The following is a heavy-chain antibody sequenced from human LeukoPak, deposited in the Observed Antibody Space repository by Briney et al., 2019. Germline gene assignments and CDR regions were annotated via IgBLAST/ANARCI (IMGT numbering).Heavy chain of an antibody. CDR2: ISYSEST. J-gene: IGHJ5*02. CDR3: ARAVVVVAAIVWFDP. V-gene: IGHV4-59*08. CDR1: GVSISTYY. Sequence: SETLSLTCTVSGVSISTYYWSWIRQPPGKGLEWIGYISYSESTNYNPSLKSRVTISVDTSKNQFSLKLSSVTAADTAVYYCARAVVVVAAIVWFDPWGQGTLVTVSS. D-gene: IGHD2-15*01.